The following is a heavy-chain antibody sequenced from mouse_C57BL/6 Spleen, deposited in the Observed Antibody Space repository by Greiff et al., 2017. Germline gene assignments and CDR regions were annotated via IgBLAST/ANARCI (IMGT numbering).Heavy chain of an antibody. CDR1: GFTFSDYG. CDR3: ALSQLEGHWYFDV. CDR2: ISSGSSTI. Sequence: EVKVVESGGGLVKPGGSLKLSCAASGFTFSDYGMHWVRQAPEKGLEWVAYISSGSSTIYYADTVKGRFTISRDNAKNTLFLQMTSLRSEDTAMYYCALSQLEGHWYFDVWGTGTTVTVSS. V-gene: IGHV5-17*01. D-gene: IGHD2-12*01. J-gene: IGHJ1*03.